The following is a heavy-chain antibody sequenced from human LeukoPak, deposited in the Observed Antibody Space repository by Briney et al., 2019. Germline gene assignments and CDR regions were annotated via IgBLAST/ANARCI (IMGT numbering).Heavy chain of an antibody. V-gene: IGHV1-2*02. J-gene: IGHJ5*02. CDR2: INPNTGGT. D-gene: IGHD3-3*01. Sequence: ASLKVSCKASGYTFTDYYIQWVRQAPGQGLEWMGWINPNTGGTNYAQQFQGRVIMTSDTSISTAYMELSRLRSDDTAVYYCARDKSQMLGRYYNFWSGFFDPWGQGTLVTVSS. CDR1: GYTFTDYY. CDR3: ARDKSQMLGRYYNFWSGFFDP.